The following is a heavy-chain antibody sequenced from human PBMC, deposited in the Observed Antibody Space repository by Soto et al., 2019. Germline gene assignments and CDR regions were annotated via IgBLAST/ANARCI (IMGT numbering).Heavy chain of an antibody. Sequence: QVQLQESGPGLVKPSETLSLTCTVSGGSISSYYWNWIRQPPGKGLELIGYIYNSGNTNFNPSLRSPVTISVDTSKNQFSLKLTSVTAADTAAYYCAAPPRYWGQGTLVTVSS. CDR1: GGSISSYY. CDR2: IYNSGNT. J-gene: IGHJ4*02. V-gene: IGHV4-59*01. CDR3: AAPPRY.